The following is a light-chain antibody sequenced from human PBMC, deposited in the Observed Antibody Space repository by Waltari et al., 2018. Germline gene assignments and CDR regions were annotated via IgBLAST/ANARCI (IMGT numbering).Light chain of an antibody. CDR3: SSYISSSTLEL. J-gene: IGLJ2*01. CDR1: SGDVGAYNY. V-gene: IGLV2-14*03. CDR2: DVS. Sequence: QSALTQPASVSGSPGQSITISCTGTSGDVGAYNYVSWYQQHPGNPPKLMIFDVSNRPSGFSNRFSGSKSGNTASLTISGLQAEDEADYYCSSYISSSTLELFGGGTSLTVL.